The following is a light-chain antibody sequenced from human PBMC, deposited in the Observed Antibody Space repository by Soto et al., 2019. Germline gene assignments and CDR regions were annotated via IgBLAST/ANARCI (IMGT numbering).Light chain of an antibody. V-gene: IGKV1-8*01. CDR3: QQYYSYPLT. CDR2: AAS. CDR1: QGISSY. Sequence: AIRMTQSPSSLSASTGDRVTITCRASQGISSYLAWYQQKPGKAPKLLIYAASTLQSGVPSRFSGSGSGTDFTRTISCLQSEDFATYYCQQYYSYPLTFGPGTKVDIK. J-gene: IGKJ3*01.